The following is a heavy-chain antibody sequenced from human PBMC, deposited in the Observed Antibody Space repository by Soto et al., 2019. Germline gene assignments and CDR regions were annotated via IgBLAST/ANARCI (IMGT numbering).Heavy chain of an antibody. J-gene: IGHJ6*03. CDR1: GGSISSYY. CDR3: ARMWVYSGYDRLSYYYMDV. D-gene: IGHD5-12*01. V-gene: IGHV4-59*01. Sequence: QVQLQESGPGLVKPSETLSLTCTVSGGSISSYYWSWIRQPPGKGLEWIGYIYYSGSTNYNPSLKSRVTISVDTSKNLCSLKLSSVTAADTAVYYCARMWVYSGYDRLSYYYMDVWGKGTTVTVSS. CDR2: IYYSGST.